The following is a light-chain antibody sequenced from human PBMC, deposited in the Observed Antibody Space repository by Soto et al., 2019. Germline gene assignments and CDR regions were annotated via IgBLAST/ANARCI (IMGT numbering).Light chain of an antibody. CDR1: GGSITSNY. Sequence: NFMLTQPQSVSESPGETVTISCTRSGGSITSNYVQWYQQRPGRSPSTLIHDDDQRPSGVPDRFSGSIDSSSNSASLTISGLMTEDEATYYCQSFDSSDQVFGGGTKLTVL. J-gene: IGLJ3*02. CDR2: DDD. V-gene: IGLV6-57*01. CDR3: QSFDSSDQV.